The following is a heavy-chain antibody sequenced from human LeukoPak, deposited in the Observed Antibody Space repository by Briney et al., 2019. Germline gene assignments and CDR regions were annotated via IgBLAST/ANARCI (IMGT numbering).Heavy chain of an antibody. V-gene: IGHV4-59*01. Sequence: PSETLSLTCTVSGGSISSYYWSWIRQPPGKGLEWIGYIYYSGSTNYNPSLKSRVTISVDTSKNQFSLKLSSVTAADTAVYYCASQSGSWYGAFDIWGQGTMVTVSS. D-gene: IGHD6-13*01. CDR1: GGSISSYY. J-gene: IGHJ3*02. CDR2: IYYSGST. CDR3: ASQSGSWYGAFDI.